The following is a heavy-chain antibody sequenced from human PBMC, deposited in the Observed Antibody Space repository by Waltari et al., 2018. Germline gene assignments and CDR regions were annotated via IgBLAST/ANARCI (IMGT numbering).Heavy chain of an antibody. CDR1: GGTFSSYT. D-gene: IGHD3-22*01. J-gene: IGHJ6*02. CDR2: IIPILGIA. V-gene: IGHV1-69*02. CDR3: ARVLYDSSGFPYYYYGMDV. Sequence: QVQLVQSGAEVKKPGSSVKVSCKASGGTFSSYTISWVRQAPGQGLEWMGRIIPILGIANYAQKFQGRVTITADKSTSTAYMELSSLRSEDTAVYYCARVLYDSSGFPYYYYGMDVWGQGTTVTVSS.